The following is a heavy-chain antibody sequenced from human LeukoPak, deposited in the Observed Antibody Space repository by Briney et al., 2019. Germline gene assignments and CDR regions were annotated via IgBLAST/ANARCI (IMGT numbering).Heavy chain of an antibody. D-gene: IGHD3-16*01. CDR2: INTNTGNP. V-gene: IGHV7-4-1*02. CDR1: GYTFDNYA. J-gene: IGHJ5*01. Sequence: GASVKVSCKTSGYTFDNYAINWVRQAPGQGLEWMGWINTNTGNPTNAQGFTGRFVFSLDTSVRTAYLQISSLKTEDTAVYYCAESNNHRDFLGVWFHFWGQGTLVTVSS. CDR3: AESNNHRDFLGVWFHF.